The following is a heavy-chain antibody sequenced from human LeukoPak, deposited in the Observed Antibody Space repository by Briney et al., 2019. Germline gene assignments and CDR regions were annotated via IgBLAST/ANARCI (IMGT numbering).Heavy chain of an antibody. CDR1: GVSISSYY. CDR3: ATIAVAGTPSTYYFDY. CDR2: IYYSGST. Sequence: SETLSLTCTVSGVSISSYYWSWIRQPPGKGLEWIGYIYYSGSTNYNPSLKSRVTISVDTSKNQFSLKLSSVTAADTAVYYCATIAVAGTPSTYYFDYWGQGTLVTVSS. J-gene: IGHJ4*02. D-gene: IGHD6-19*01. V-gene: IGHV4-59*01.